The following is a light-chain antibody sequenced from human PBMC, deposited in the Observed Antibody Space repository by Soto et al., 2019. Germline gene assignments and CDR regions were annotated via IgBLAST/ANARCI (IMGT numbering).Light chain of an antibody. Sequence: IQVTHSVASVSSSVGDRVTFTCRASEDISSYLVWYQQKPGAAPKLLIYAASALHSGVPSRFSGSGSGTDSTLTFSSLHPEDFAVHFCQQFKNYPITFGQGTRLEI. CDR2: AAS. CDR3: QQFKNYPIT. J-gene: IGKJ5*01. CDR1: EDISSY. V-gene: IGKV1-9*01.